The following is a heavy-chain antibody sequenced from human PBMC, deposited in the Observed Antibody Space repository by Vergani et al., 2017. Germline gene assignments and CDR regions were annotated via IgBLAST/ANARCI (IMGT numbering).Heavy chain of an antibody. D-gene: IGHD3-22*01. J-gene: IGHJ4*02. CDR3: TRTSRITMIVVVPFLVPDY. Sequence: EVQLVESGGGLVQPGRSLRLSCTASGFTFGDYAMSWFRQAPGKGLEWVGFIRSKAYGGTTEYAASVKGRFTISRDDSKSIAYLQMNSLKTEETAVYYCTRTSRITMIVVVPFLVPDYWGQGTLVTVSS. CDR1: GFTFGDYA. CDR2: IRSKAYGGTT. V-gene: IGHV3-49*03.